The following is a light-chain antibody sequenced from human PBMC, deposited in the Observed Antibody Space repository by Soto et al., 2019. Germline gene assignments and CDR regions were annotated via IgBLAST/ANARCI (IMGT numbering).Light chain of an antibody. CDR3: QQSGSSPPT. CDR2: ATS. CDR1: QSVSSD. Sequence: EVVMTQSPATLSAFPGERATLSCRASQSVSSDLAWYQQTPGQAPRLLIYATSNRATGIPDRFSGSGSGTDFTLTISRLEPEDFAVYYCQQSGSSPPTFGQGTKVDIK. V-gene: IGKV3-20*01. J-gene: IGKJ1*01.